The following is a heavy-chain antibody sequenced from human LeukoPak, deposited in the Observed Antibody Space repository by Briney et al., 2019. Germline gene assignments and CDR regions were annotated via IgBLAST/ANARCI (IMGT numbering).Heavy chain of an antibody. CDR1: GGSITNYY. J-gene: IGHJ3*02. D-gene: IGHD3-22*01. CDR3: ARLRTYYFDSNTYFIWFDI. CDR2: IFGSGST. Sequence: SETLSLTCTVSGGSITNYYWSWIRQPAGKGLEWIGRIFGSGSTTYNPSLKSRVTMSVDTSNNQFSLKLSSVTAADTAVYYCARLRTYYFDSNTYFIWFDIWGQGTLVPVSS. V-gene: IGHV4-4*07.